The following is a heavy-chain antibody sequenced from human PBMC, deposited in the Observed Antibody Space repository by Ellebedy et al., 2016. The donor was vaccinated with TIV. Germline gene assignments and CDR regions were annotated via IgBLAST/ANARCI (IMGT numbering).Heavy chain of an antibody. CDR3: ARDLGTSGWYKGFDM. D-gene: IGHD6-19*01. J-gene: IGHJ3*02. CDR2: ISYDGSNK. CDR1: KFTFSTYA. Sequence: PGGSLRLSCAASKFTFSTYAMHWVRQAPGKGMEWVAVISYDGSNKDYADSVTGRFTISRDNSKNTLYLQMNSLRVEDTSVYYCARDLGTSGWYKGFDMWGHGTMVTVSS. V-gene: IGHV3-30-3*01.